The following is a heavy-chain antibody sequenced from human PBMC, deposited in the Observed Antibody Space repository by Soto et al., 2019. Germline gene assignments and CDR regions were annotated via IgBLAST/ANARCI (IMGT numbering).Heavy chain of an antibody. Sequence: SETLSLTCAVYGGSFSGYYWSWIRQPPGKGLEWIGEINHSGSTNYNPSLKSRVTISVDTSKNQFSLKLSSVTAADTAVYYCARGRSGSAAAGTEGNWFDPWGQGTLVTVS. J-gene: IGHJ5*02. CDR3: ARGRSGSAAAGTEGNWFDP. D-gene: IGHD6-13*01. CDR1: GGSFSGYY. V-gene: IGHV4-34*01. CDR2: INHSGST.